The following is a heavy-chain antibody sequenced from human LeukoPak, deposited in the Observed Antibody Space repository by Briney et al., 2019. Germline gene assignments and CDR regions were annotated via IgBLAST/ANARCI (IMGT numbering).Heavy chain of an antibody. J-gene: IGHJ4*02. CDR1: GGSISSGGYY. CDR3: TTYYYGSGSYGDY. V-gene: IGHV4-31*03. D-gene: IGHD3-10*01. CDR2: IYYSGST. Sequence: SETLSLTCTVSGGSISSGGYYWSWIRQHPGKGLEWIGYIYYSGSTYYNPSLKSRVTISVDTSKNQFSQKLSSVTAADTAVYYCTTYYYGSGSYGDYWGQGTLVTVSS.